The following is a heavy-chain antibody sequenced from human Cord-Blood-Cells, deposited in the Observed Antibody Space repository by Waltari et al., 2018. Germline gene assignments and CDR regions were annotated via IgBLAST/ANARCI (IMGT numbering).Heavy chain of an antibody. D-gene: IGHD2-21*02. J-gene: IGHJ4*02. CDR3: ARVSLVTAGDY. CDR1: GGSFSGYY. Sequence: QVQLQQWGAGLLKPSETLSLTCAVYGGSFSGYYWSWVRQPPGKGLEWIGEINHSGSTTYNPSLKSRVTISVDTSKNQFSLKLSSVTAADTAVYYCARVSLVTAGDYWGQGTLVTVSS. V-gene: IGHV4-34*01. CDR2: INHSGST.